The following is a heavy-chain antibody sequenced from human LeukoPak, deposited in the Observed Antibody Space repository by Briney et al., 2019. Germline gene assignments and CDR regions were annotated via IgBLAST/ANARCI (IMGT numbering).Heavy chain of an antibody. Sequence: SETLSLTCAVYGVSFSGYYWSWIRQTPGKGLEWIGEINHSGSTNYNPSLKSRVTISVDTSKNQFSLKLSSVTAADTAVYYCARHLHSSGPFFDYWGQGTLVTVSS. CDR3: ARHLHSSGPFFDY. CDR1: GVSFSGYY. D-gene: IGHD3-22*01. V-gene: IGHV4-34*01. CDR2: INHSGST. J-gene: IGHJ4*02.